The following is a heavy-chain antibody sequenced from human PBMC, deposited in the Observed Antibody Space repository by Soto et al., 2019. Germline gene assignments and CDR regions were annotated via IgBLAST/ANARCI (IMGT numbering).Heavy chain of an antibody. V-gene: IGHV1-18*01. D-gene: IGHD3-10*01. CDR2: SSTSSGNT. CDR3: AREITTVRGVVDANWLER. Sequence: QVQLVQSGVEVKKTGSAVKVSCKASGYTFRSYDITWVRQAPGQGIEWMGRSSTSSGNTNYGQNFQDRVTLTTDTSTNIAYMELMRLRPDHTAEYYCAREITTVRGVVDANWLERGGQGSLVIVSS. CDR1: GYTFRSYD. J-gene: IGHJ5*02.